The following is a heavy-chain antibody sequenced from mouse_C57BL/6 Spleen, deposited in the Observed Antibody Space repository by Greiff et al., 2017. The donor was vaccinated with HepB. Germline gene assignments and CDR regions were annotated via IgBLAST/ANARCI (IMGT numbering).Heavy chain of an antibody. Sequence: VQLQQSGPGLVKPSQSLSLTCSVTGYSITSGYYWNWIRQFPGNKLEWMGYISYDGSNNYNPSLKNRISITRDTSKNQFFLKLNSVTTEDTATYYCARVAEAWFAYWGQGTLVTVSA. CDR3: ARVAEAWFAY. CDR1: GYSITSGYY. CDR2: ISYDGSN. V-gene: IGHV3-6*01. J-gene: IGHJ3*01.